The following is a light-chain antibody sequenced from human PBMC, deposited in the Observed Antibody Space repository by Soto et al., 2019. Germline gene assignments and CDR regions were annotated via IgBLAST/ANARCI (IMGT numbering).Light chain of an antibody. Sequence: QSALTQPASVSGSPGQSITISCTGTSSDVGAYNSVSWYQQHPDEAPKLIIYSVTYRSSGLSDRFSASKSGNTASLTISGLHTEDEADYYCSSSTSSSTYLFGTGTSSPS. CDR3: SSSTSSSTYL. J-gene: IGLJ1*01. CDR2: SVT. CDR1: SSDVGAYNS. V-gene: IGLV2-14*03.